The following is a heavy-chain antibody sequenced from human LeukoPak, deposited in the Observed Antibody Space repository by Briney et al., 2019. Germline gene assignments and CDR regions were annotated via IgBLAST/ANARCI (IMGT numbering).Heavy chain of an antibody. D-gene: IGHD1-1*01. CDR2: ISSNGGST. CDR1: GFTFSSYA. Sequence: AGGSLRLSCAASGFTFSSYAMHWVRQAPGKGLEYVSAISSNGGSTYYANSVKGRFIISRDNSKNTLYLQMNSLRAEDTAVYYCASTTRGGTYYYYMDVWGKGTTVTISS. V-gene: IGHV3-64*01. J-gene: IGHJ6*03. CDR3: ASTTRGGTYYYYMDV.